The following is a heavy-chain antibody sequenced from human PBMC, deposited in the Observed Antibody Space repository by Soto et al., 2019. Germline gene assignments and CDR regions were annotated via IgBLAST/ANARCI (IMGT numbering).Heavy chain of an antibody. D-gene: IGHD3-3*01. CDR3: ARDPGEGLRFLEGVLDY. CDR1: GYTFTSYG. V-gene: IGHV1-18*01. Sequence: ASLKVSCKASGYTFTSYGVSWVRQAPGQGFERMGWISAYNGNTNYAQKLQGRVTMTTDTSTSTAYMELRSLRSDDTAVYYCARDPGEGLRFLEGVLDYWGQGTLVTVSS. J-gene: IGHJ4*02. CDR2: ISAYNGNT.